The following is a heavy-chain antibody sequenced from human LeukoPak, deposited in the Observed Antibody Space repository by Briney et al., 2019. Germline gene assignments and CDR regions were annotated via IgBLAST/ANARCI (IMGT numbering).Heavy chain of an antibody. CDR2: IRFDGSDK. D-gene: IGHD5-12*01. CDR1: GFTFSSYG. CDR3: AKVLRVGGFIDY. V-gene: IGHV3-30*02. J-gene: IGHJ4*02. Sequence: HPGGSLRLSCAASGFTFSSYGMHWVRQAPGKGLEWVAYIRFDGSDKYYADSVKGRFTISRDDSTNTLYLQMNSLRAEDTAVYYCAKVLRVGGFIDYWGQGTLVTVSS.